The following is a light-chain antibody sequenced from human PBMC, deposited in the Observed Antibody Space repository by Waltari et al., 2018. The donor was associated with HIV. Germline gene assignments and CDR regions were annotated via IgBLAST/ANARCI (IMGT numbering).Light chain of an antibody. CDR1: NIGSQS. V-gene: IGLV3-21*02. CDR2: DDG. CDR3: QLWDTTSDHPV. Sequence: SYVLTQPPSVSVAPGQTARITCGGDNIGSQSVHWYQQKPGQAPLLVVFDDGDRPTGIPERFSGSNAGNTATLASGRAEAGDEADYYCQLWDTTSDHPVFGGGTKLTVL. J-gene: IGLJ3*02.